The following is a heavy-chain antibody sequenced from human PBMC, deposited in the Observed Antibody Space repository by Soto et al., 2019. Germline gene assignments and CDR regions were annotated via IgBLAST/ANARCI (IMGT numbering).Heavy chain of an antibody. CDR2: ISSSGSTI. CDR1: GFTFSDYY. J-gene: IGHJ5*02. D-gene: IGHD1-26*01. Sequence: VGSLRLSCAASGFTFSDYYMSWIRQAPGKGLEWVSYISSSGSTIYYAGSVKGRFTISRDNAKKSLYLQMNSLRAEDTAVYYCARAAPWSLRFDPWGQGTLVIVSS. CDR3: ARAAPWSLRFDP. V-gene: IGHV3-11*01.